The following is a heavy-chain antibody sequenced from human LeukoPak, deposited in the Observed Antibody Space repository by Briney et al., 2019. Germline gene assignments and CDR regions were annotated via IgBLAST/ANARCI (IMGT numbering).Heavy chain of an antibody. CDR3: ARLGLGSRYSYGWGVDY. CDR2: IYYSGST. CDR1: GGSISSYY. D-gene: IGHD5-18*01. J-gene: IGHJ4*02. V-gene: IGHV4-59*08. Sequence: PSETLSLTCTVSGGSISSYYWSWIRQPPGKGLEWIGYIYYSGSTNYNPSLKSRVTISVDTSKNQFSLKLSSVTAADTAVYYCARLGLGSRYSYGWGVDYWGQGTLVTVSS.